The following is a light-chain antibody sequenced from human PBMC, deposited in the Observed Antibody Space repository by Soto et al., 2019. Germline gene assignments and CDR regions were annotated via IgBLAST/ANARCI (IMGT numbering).Light chain of an antibody. Sequence: DMQRAQMPSSVVAAVVDRVTITCRASQGIDRWLAWYQQKPGEAPKVLIYAASTLRSGVPSRFSGSGYGTDFTLTISSLQPEDFATYYCQQSYSTPRTFGQGTKVDI. CDR3: QQSYSTPRT. CDR2: AAS. CDR1: QGIDRW. J-gene: IGKJ1*01. V-gene: IGKV1-12*01.